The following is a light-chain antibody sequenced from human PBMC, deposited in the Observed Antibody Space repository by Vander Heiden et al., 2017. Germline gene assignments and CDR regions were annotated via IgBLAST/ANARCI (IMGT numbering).Light chain of an antibody. V-gene: IGLV1-47*01. CDR2: RNN. CDR3: AAWDVSLSGHWV. Sequence: QSVLTQPPSASGTPGQRVTISCSGSSSNIGTNYVYWYQQLPGTAPTLLIYRNNQRPSGVPGRFSGSKSGTSASLAISGLRSEDEAYYYCAAWDVSLSGHWVFGGGTKLTVL. J-gene: IGLJ3*02. CDR1: SSNIGTNY.